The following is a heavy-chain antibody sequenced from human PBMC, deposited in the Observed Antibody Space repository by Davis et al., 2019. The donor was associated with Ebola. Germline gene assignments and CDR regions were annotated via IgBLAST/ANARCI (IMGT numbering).Heavy chain of an antibody. CDR1: GGSISSYY. CDR2: IYYSGST. D-gene: IGHD4-23*01. J-gene: IGHJ4*02. CDR3: ARLRGGNPGY. V-gene: IGHV4-59*01. Sequence: MPSETLSLTCTVSGGSISSYYWSWIRQPPGKGLEWIGYIYYSGSTNYNPSLKSRVTISVDTSKNQFSLKLSSVTAADTAVYYCARLRGGNPGYWGQGTLVTVSS.